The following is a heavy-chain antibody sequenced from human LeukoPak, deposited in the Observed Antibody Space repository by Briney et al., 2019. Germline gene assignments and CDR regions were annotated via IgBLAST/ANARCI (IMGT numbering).Heavy chain of an antibody. CDR3: ASSDSGSYYYFDY. CDR1: GGTFSSYA. D-gene: IGHD1-26*01. V-gene: IGHV1-18*01. Sequence: ASVKVSCKASGGTFSSYAISWVRQAPGQGLEWMGWISAYNGNTNYAQKLQGRVTMTTDTSTSTAYMELRSLRSDDTAVYYCASSDSGSYYYFDYWGQGTLVTVSS. J-gene: IGHJ4*02. CDR2: ISAYNGNT.